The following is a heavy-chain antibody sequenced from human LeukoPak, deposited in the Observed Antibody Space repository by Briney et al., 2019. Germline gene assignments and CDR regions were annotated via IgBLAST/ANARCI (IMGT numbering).Heavy chain of an antibody. Sequence: GGSLRLSCAASGFTFSSYGMHWVRQAAGKGLEWVAFIRYDGSNKYYADSVKGRFTISRDNSKNTLYLQMNSLRAEDTAVYYCARISGGHYYYYYMDVWGKGTTVTISS. V-gene: IGHV3-30*02. CDR1: GFTFSSYG. J-gene: IGHJ6*03. CDR2: IRYDGSNK. CDR3: ARISGGHYYYYYMDV. D-gene: IGHD4-23*01.